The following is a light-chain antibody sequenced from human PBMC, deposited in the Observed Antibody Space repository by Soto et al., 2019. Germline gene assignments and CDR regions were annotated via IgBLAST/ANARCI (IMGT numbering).Light chain of an antibody. J-gene: IGKJ5*01. CDR1: QSVSSSY. V-gene: IGKV3-20*01. CDR3: QQYGSSHLIT. CDR2: GAS. Sequence: EIVLTQSPGTLSLSPGERATLSCRASQSVSSSYLAWYQQKPGQAPRLLIFGASNRATGIPDRFSGSGSGTDFTLTISRLEPEDFAVYYCQQYGSSHLITFGQGTRLEIK.